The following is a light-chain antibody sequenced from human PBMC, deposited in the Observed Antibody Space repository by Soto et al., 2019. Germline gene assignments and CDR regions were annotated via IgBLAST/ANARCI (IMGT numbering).Light chain of an antibody. Sequence: EIVLTQSPGTLSVSPGERATLSCRASQSVSSKLAWYQQKPGQAPRLLFYGVSTGATGIPARFSGSGSETEFTLSISSLQSEDFGVYYCQQYKIWPGTCGQGPKVEIK. CDR2: GVS. V-gene: IGKV3-15*01. J-gene: IGKJ1*01. CDR3: QQYKIWPGT. CDR1: QSVSSK.